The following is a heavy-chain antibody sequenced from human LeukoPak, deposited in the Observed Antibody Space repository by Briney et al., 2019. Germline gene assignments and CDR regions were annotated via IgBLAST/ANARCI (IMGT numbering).Heavy chain of an antibody. V-gene: IGHV4-4*07. D-gene: IGHD3-22*01. Sequence: SETLSLTCTVSGGSINSNYWSWIRQAAGTGLGWIGRVYGSGITDYNPSLKSRVTLSIDTSKKQFSLKLTSVTAADTAVYYCARLKVYDSTRYSPGYYMDVWGKGTTVSVFS. CDR1: GGSINSNY. J-gene: IGHJ6*03. CDR2: VYGSGIT. CDR3: ARLKVYDSTRYSPGYYMDV.